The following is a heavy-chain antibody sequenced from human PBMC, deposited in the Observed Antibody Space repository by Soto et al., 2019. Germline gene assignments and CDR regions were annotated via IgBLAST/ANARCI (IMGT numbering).Heavy chain of an antibody. Sequence: GWSLRLSCVASGFAFSTYAMNWVRQIPGKGLEWVASISDSGSKTYYADSVRGRVTIYRDNSMNTASLQMNNLRAEDTAVYYCVKKKGVRDADLQYFFDSWGQGSLVTVS. CDR2: ISDSGSKT. CDR1: GFAFSTYA. D-gene: IGHD3-16*01. CDR3: VKKKGVRDADLQYFFDS. J-gene: IGHJ4*02. V-gene: IGHV3-23*01.